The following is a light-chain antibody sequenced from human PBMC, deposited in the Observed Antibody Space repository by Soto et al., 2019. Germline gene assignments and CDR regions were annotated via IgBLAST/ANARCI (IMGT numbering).Light chain of an antibody. V-gene: IGKV1-5*01. J-gene: IGKJ1*01. Sequence: DIQMTQSPSSLSASVGDTVTITCQASQDISHYFNWYHQKPGTAPKLLIYHASTLESGVPSRFSGSGSGTETPLTISGLQPDDFATYYCQQYMSYSFGQGTKVDIK. CDR1: QDISHY. CDR2: HAS. CDR3: QQYMSYS.